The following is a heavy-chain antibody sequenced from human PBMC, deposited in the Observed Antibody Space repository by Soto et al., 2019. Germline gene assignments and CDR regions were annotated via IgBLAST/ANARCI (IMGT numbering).Heavy chain of an antibody. CDR2: MNPGGSKV. V-gene: IGHV3-7*01. Sequence: PGGSLRLSCTASGFSFSSSWMTWVRRAPGRGLEWVANMNPGGSKVGYVDSVKGRFIISRDNAKNSLFLSMNSLRAEDAAMYYCARDPSFGALDYWGRGTLVTAPQ. CDR1: GFSFSSSW. J-gene: IGHJ4*02. D-gene: IGHD3-10*01. CDR3: ARDPSFGALDY.